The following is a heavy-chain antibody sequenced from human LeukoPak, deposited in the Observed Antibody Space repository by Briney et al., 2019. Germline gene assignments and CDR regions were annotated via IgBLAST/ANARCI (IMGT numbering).Heavy chain of an antibody. J-gene: IGHJ6*04. V-gene: IGHV3-48*03. CDR2: ISSSGSTI. CDR1: GFTFSSYA. CDR3: AELGITMIGGV. D-gene: IGHD3-10*02. Sequence: GGSLRLSCAASGFTFSSYAMSRVRQAPGKGLEWVSAISSSGSTIYYADSVEGRFTISRDNAKNSLYLQMNSLRAEDTAVYYCAELGITMIGGVWGKGTTVTISS.